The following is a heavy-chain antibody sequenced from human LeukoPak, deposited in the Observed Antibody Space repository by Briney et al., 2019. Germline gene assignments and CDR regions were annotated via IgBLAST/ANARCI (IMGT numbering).Heavy chain of an antibody. D-gene: IGHD3-3*02. J-gene: IGHJ4*02. V-gene: IGHV1-18*01. CDR1: GYTFTNYG. CDR2: ISSYNGNT. CDR3: ARDGIGDHFWSLFDY. Sequence: ASVKVSCKTSGYTFTNYGISWVRQAPGQGLEWMGWISSYNGNTNYEQNLQGRVTMTTDTSTSTAYMELRSLRSDDTAVYYCARDGIGDHFWSLFDYWGQGTLVTVSS.